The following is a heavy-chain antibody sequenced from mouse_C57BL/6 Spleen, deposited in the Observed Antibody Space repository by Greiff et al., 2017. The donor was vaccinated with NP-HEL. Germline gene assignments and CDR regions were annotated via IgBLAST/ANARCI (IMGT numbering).Heavy chain of an antibody. CDR1: GYTFTSYW. Sequence: VQLQQPGAELVRPGSSVKLSCKASGYTFTSYWMHWVKQRPIQGLEWIGNIDPSDSETHYNQKFKDKATLTVDKSSSTAYMQLSSLTSEDSAVYYCARWSYGSSYGYFDYWGQGTTLTVSS. D-gene: IGHD1-1*01. V-gene: IGHV1-52*01. CDR2: IDPSDSET. CDR3: ARWSYGSSYGYFDY. J-gene: IGHJ2*01.